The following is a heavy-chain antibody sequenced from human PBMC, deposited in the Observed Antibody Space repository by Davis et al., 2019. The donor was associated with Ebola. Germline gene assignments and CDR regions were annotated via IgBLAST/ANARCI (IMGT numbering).Heavy chain of an antibody. CDR2: FDPEDGET. V-gene: IGHV1-24*01. Sequence: ASVKVSCKVSGYTLTELSMHWVRQAPGKGLEWMGGFDPEDGETNYAQKFQGRVTITADKSTSTAYMELSSLRSEDTAVYYCARGFWAMGATTLMRIMRGMDVWGQGTTVTVSS. J-gene: IGHJ6*02. CDR3: ARGFWAMGATTLMRIMRGMDV. CDR1: GYTLTELS. D-gene: IGHD1-26*01.